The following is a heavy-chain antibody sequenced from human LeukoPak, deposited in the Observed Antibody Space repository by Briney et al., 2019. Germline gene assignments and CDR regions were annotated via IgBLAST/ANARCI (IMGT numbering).Heavy chain of an antibody. CDR1: GNYW. CDR2: INSDGSWT. Sequence: GGSLRLSCAAPGNYWMHWVRQAPGKGLVWVSHINSDGSWTSYADSVKGRFTISRDNAKNSLYLQMNSLRAEDTAVYYCARGGRWELIPTAYDYWGQGTLVTVSS. J-gene: IGHJ4*02. V-gene: IGHV3-74*01. D-gene: IGHD1-26*01. CDR3: ARGGRWELIPTAYDY.